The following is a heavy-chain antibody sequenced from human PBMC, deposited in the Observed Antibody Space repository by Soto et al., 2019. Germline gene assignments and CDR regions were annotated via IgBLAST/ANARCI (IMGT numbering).Heavy chain of an antibody. Sequence: QVQLQQSGPGLVKPSQTLSLTCTVSGGSISYEYYHWTWIRQSPGKGLEWIGYIHYSGSIIYNPSFKNRVTISVDTSKNRFSLQLSSVTAAHTAVYFCAREDDGGDRDYYGLDVLVQWSTVTVSS. CDR2: IHYSGSI. J-gene: IGHJ6*02. V-gene: IGHV4-30-4*08. CDR1: GGSISYEYYH. D-gene: IGHD2-21*02. CDR3: AREDDGGDRDYYGLDV.